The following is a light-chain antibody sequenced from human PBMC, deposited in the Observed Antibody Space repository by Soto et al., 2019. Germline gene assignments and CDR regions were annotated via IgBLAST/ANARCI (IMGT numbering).Light chain of an antibody. J-gene: IGLJ2*01. CDR2: EVS. CDR1: SSDVGGYNF. Sequence: QSALTQPASVSGSPGQSITISCTGTSSDVGGYNFVSWYLHHPGKAPKLLIYEVSNRPSGVSNRFSGSKSGNTASLTISRLQAEDEGSYYCSSYTSISTVVFGGGTKLTVL. CDR3: SSYTSISTVV. V-gene: IGLV2-14*01.